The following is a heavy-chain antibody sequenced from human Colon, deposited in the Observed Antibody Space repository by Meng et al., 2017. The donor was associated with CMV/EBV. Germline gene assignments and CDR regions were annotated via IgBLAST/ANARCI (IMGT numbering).Heavy chain of an antibody. CDR2: TDNRSQWYF. V-gene: IGHV6-1*01. D-gene: IGHD1-26*01. J-gene: IGHJ4*02. Sequence: VNLRHPGPGLGKPSTHLSLTCTTPGDIFSSHRAAWNRIRQFQSRGLEWRGMTDNRSQWYFDYEVSVIGRITINADTSKNEFSLQLRSVTPDDTAVYYCARGWELGSWGQGTLVTVSS. CDR3: ARGWELGS. CDR1: GDIFSSHRAA.